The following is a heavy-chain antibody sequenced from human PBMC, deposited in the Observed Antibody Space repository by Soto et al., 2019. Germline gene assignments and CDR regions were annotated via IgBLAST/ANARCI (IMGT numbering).Heavy chain of an antibody. CDR3: ARGRAVAV. D-gene: IGHD6-19*01. J-gene: IGHJ4*02. CDR1: GFTFSDYC. V-gene: IGHV3-7*02. Sequence: EVQLVESGGGLVQPGGSLRLSCVASGFTFSDYCMTWIRQAPGKGLEWVANIKSDGSEQDYVDSVKGRFTISRDNARNSLSLQMNNLRAEDTGIYYCARGRAVAVWGQGTLVSVSS. CDR2: IKSDGSEQ.